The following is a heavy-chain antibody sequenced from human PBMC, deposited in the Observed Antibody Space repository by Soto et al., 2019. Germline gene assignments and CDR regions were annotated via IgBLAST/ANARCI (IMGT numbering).Heavy chain of an antibody. J-gene: IGHJ5*02. CDR2: ISSSSSYT. CDR3: ARACPRIAAAGTSWFDP. V-gene: IGHV3-11*05. D-gene: IGHD6-13*01. CDR1: GFTFSDYY. Sequence: QVQLVEYGGGLVKPGGSLRLSCAASGFTFSDYYMSWIRQAPGKGLEWVSYISSSSSYTNYADSVKGRFTISRENAKNSLYLQMNRLRAEDTAVYYCARACPRIAAAGTSWFDPWGQGTLVTVSS.